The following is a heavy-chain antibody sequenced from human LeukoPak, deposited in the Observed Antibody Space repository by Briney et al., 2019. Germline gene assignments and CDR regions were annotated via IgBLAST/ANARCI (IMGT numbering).Heavy chain of an antibody. V-gene: IGHV3-33*01. CDR3: GTVRGPDSSRWYSDY. D-gene: IGHD6-13*01. Sequence: GRSLRLSCAASGSRFSNYGMHWVRQAPGKGLEWVALIWYDGSNKYYADSVKGRFTISRDNSKNTLYLQMNSLRAEDTAVYYCGTVRGPDSSRWYSDYWGQGTLVTVSS. CDR1: GSRFSNYG. J-gene: IGHJ4*02. CDR2: IWYDGSNK.